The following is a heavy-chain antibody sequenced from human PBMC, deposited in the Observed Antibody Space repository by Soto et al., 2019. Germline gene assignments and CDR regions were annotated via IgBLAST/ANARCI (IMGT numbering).Heavy chain of an antibody. V-gene: IGHV3-23*01. J-gene: IGHJ4*02. CDR2: MSGSGGST. CDR3: AKASGSSWPYYFDS. Sequence: EVQLLESGGGLVQPGGSLRLSCAASGFSFSSYVMSWVRQAPGKGLEWVSAMSGSGGSTYYLDSVKGRFTISRDNSENTLYLQMNSLRAEDTAVYYCAKASGSSWPYYFDSWGQGTLVTVSS. CDR1: GFSFSSYV. D-gene: IGHD6-13*01.